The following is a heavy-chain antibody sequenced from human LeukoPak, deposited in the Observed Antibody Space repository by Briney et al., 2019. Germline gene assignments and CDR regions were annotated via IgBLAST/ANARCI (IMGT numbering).Heavy chain of an antibody. CDR1: SDSIINYY. CDR3: ARGYYYDYSGPDFDY. Sequence: SETLSLTCSLSSDSIINYYWSCIRQPPGKGLEWIGYIYYTRSTNSNPSLKSRVPISVDTSKNQFSLSQTSVTAADTAVYYCARGYYYDYSGPDFDYWGQGTLVTVSS. CDR2: IYYTRST. V-gene: IGHV4-59*01. J-gene: IGHJ4*02. D-gene: IGHD3-22*01.